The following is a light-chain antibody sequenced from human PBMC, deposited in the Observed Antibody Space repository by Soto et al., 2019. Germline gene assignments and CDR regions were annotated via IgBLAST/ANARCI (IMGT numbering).Light chain of an antibody. CDR1: QTINNW. Sequence: DIQMTKSPSTLSASVGDRVTISCRASQTINNWLGWLQQKPGKAPKLLIYKVSTLESGVPSRFSGSGSGTEFTLTIDCLQTDDFATYYCQQYNNYPWTFGQGTRVEIK. CDR2: KVS. V-gene: IGKV1-5*03. J-gene: IGKJ1*01. CDR3: QQYNNYPWT.